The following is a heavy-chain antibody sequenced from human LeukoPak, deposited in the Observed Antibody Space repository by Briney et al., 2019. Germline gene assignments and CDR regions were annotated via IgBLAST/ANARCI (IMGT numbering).Heavy chain of an antibody. Sequence: GASVKVSCKASGFTFSGHYIHWVRQAPGQGLEWMGYINPHSGGTSSPQKFQGRVTMTTDTSISAVYMELSSLTSDDTAMYYCVREGNELQSKNFDYWGQGSLVTVSS. J-gene: IGHJ4*02. D-gene: IGHD4-23*01. CDR3: VREGNELQSKNFDY. CDR1: GFTFSGHY. V-gene: IGHV1-2*02. CDR2: INPHSGGT.